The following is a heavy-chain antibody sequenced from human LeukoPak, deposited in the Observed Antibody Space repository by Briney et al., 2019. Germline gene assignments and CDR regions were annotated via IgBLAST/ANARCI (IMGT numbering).Heavy chain of an antibody. J-gene: IGHJ3*02. CDR3: HYYGSGIGGAFDI. CDR1: GGSISSDDYY. V-gene: IGHV4-30-4*01. Sequence: PSQTLSLTCTVSGGSISSDDYYWSWIRQPPGKDLEWIGYIYNSGSTYYNPSLKSRVTISVDTSKNQFSLKLRSVTAADTAVYYCHYYGSGIGGAFDIWGQGTMVTVSS. CDR2: IYNSGST. D-gene: IGHD3-10*01.